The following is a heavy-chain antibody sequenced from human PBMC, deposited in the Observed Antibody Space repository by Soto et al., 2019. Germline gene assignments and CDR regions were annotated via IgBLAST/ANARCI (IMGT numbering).Heavy chain of an antibody. CDR3: ARAPRITIFGVVERHYYYYMDV. CDR2: IYHSGST. Sequence: SETLSLTCAVSSGSISSSNWWSWVRQPPGKGLEWIGEIYHSGSTNYNPSLKSRVTISVDKSKNQFSLKLSSVTAADTAVYYCARAPRITIFGVVERHYYYYMDVWGKGTTVTVSS. J-gene: IGHJ6*03. D-gene: IGHD3-3*01. V-gene: IGHV4-4*02. CDR1: SGSISSSNW.